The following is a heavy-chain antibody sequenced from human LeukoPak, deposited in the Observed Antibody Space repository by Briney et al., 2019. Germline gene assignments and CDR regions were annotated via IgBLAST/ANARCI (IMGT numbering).Heavy chain of an antibody. J-gene: IGHJ3*02. V-gene: IGHV4-39*01. Sequence: SETLSLTCTASGGSISSSRYYWGWIRQPPGKGLEWIVSIYYSGSTYYNPSLKSRVTISVDTSKNQFSLKLSFVTAADTAVYYCARLEAVAGTKGAFDIWGQGTMVTVSS. CDR2: IYYSGST. CDR3: ARLEAVAGTKGAFDI. D-gene: IGHD6-19*01. CDR1: GGSISSSRYY.